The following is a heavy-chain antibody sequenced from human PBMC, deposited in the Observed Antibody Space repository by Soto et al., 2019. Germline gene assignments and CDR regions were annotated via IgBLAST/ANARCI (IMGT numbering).Heavy chain of an antibody. V-gene: IGHV4-34*01. CDR1: GGSFSGYY. D-gene: IGHD3-9*01. CDR2: INHSGST. CDR3: ARSPYYDILTGYYNRKQPQFDP. Sequence: SETLSLTCAVYGGSFSGYYWSWIRQPPGKGLEWIGEINHSGSTNYNPSLKSRVTISVDTSKNQFSLKLSSVTAADTAVYYCARSPYYDILTGYYNRKQPQFDPWGQGILVTVSS. J-gene: IGHJ5*02.